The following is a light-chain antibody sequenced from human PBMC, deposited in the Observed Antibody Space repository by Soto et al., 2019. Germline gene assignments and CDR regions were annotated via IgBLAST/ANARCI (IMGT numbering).Light chain of an antibody. CDR1: QTIAMY. CDR2: TTS. V-gene: IGKV1-39*01. CDR3: QQSFTTPYT. J-gene: IGKJ2*01. Sequence: DIHMTQSPSSLSASVGDRVTITCRASQTIAMYVNWFQQKPRKAPKPLIYTTSSLQSGVPPRFSGSGSETDFTLTISRLQPEDSATYYCQQSFTTPYTFGQGTKVDIK.